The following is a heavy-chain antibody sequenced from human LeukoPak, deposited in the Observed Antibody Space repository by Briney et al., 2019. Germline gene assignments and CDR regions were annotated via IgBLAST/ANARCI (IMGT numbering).Heavy chain of an antibody. CDR3: AKSYSNYFYYYYMDV. D-gene: IGHD4-11*01. CDR2: IRYDGSNK. CDR1: GFTFSSYG. J-gene: IGHJ6*03. V-gene: IGHV3-30*02. Sequence: QAGGSLRLSCAASGFTFSSYGMHWVRQAPGKGLEWVAFIRYDGSNKYYADSVKGRFTISRDNSKNTLYLQMNSLRAEDTAVYYCAKSYSNYFYYYYMDVWGKGTTVTVSS.